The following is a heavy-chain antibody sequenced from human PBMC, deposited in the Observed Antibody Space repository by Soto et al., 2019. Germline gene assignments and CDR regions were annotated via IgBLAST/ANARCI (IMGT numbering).Heavy chain of an antibody. Sequence: PGESLKISCNGSGYSFTSYWIGWVRQMPGKGLEWMGIIYPGDSDTRYSPSFQGQVTISADKSISTAYLQWSSLKASDTAMYYCATSPRAAAGRWGYYYYGMDVWGQGTTVTVSS. CDR2: IYPGDSDT. J-gene: IGHJ6*02. V-gene: IGHV5-51*01. CDR1: GYSFTSYW. D-gene: IGHD6-13*01. CDR3: ATSPRAAAGRWGYYYYGMDV.